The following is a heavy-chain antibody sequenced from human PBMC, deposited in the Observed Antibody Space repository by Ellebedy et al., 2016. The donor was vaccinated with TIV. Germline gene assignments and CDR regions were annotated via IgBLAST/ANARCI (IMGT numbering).Heavy chain of an antibody. CDR2: INPSGGSS. Sequence: ASVKVSCKASGYTFTSYYMYRVRQAPGQGLEWMGIINPSGGSSNYAQRFQGRVTMTRDTSTSTVYMELSSLRSEDTAVYYCARGDKYYYESSGYYYTYWGQGTLVAVSS. CDR1: GYTFTSYY. J-gene: IGHJ4*02. CDR3: ARGDKYYYESSGYYYTY. D-gene: IGHD3-22*01. V-gene: IGHV1-46*01.